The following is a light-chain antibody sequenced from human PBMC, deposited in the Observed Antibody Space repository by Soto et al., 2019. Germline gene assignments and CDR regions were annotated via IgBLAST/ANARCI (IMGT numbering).Light chain of an antibody. V-gene: IGLV1-44*01. J-gene: IGLJ2*01. CDR2: DNY. CDR1: RSNIGTNT. Sequence: QAVVTQAPSASGASGQRVTMSCSGSRSNIGTNTVNWYQQRPGTPPKFLIYDNYRRPSGVPDRFSGSQSGTSASLAINGLQSEDEAYYYCSAWDDSLNRPVFGGGTKLTVL. CDR3: SAWDDSLNRPV.